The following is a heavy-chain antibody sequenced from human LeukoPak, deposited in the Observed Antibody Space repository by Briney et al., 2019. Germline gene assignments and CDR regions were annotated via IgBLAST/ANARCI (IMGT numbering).Heavy chain of an antibody. CDR3: ARVSRWLRSYYFDY. J-gene: IGHJ4*02. D-gene: IGHD5-12*01. CDR2: IYYSGST. Sequence: SETLSLTCTVSGGSISSSSYYWGWIRQPPGKGLEWIGSIYYSGSTYYNPSLKSRVTISVDTSKNQFSLKLSSVTAADTAVYYCARVSRWLRSYYFDYWGQGTLVTVSS. CDR1: GGSISSSSYY. V-gene: IGHV4-39*07.